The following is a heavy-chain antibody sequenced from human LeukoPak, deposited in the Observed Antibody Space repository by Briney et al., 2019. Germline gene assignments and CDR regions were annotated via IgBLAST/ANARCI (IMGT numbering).Heavy chain of an antibody. CDR3: ARVQRWGYSNYFDY. D-gene: IGHD4-11*01. Sequence: GGSLRLSCAASGFTFDDYGMSWVRQAPGKGLEWVSGIHWNGDSTGYADSVKGRFTISRDNAKNSLYLQMISLRAEDTALYYCARVQRWGYSNYFDYWGQGTLVTVSS. CDR1: GFTFDDYG. J-gene: IGHJ4*02. V-gene: IGHV3-20*04. CDR2: IHWNGDST.